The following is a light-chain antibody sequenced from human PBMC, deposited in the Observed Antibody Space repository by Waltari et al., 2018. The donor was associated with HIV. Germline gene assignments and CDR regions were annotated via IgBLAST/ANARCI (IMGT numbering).Light chain of an antibody. V-gene: IGLV1-40*01. CDR1: SSNIGAGYD. CDR3: QSYDSSLSGYV. J-gene: IGLJ1*01. CDR2: GTS. Sequence: QSVLTQPPSVSGAPGQRVTIPCTGSSSNIGAGYDVHWYQQLPGPAPKLLIYGTSNRPSGVPDRFSGSKSGTSASLAITGLQAEDEADYYCQSYDSSLSGYVFGTGTKVTVL.